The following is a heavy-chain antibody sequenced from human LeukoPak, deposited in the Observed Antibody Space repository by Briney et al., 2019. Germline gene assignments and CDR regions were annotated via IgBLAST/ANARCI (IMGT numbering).Heavy chain of an antibody. J-gene: IGHJ4*02. CDR1: GFTFDDYA. V-gene: IGHV3-9*01. Sequence: PGGSLRLSCAASGFTFDDYAMHWVRQAPGKGLEWVSGISWNSGSIGYADSVKGRFTISRDNAKNSLYLQMNSLRAEDTALYYCAKAGTGSGWSEIDYWGQGTLVTVSS. CDR2: ISWNSGSI. CDR3: AKAGTGSGWSEIDY. D-gene: IGHD6-19*01.